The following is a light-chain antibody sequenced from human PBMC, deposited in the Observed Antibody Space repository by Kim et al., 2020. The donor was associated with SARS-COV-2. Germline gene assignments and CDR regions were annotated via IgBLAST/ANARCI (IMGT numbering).Light chain of an antibody. Sequence: GQKVTISCSGSSSNIGNNYISWYQQLPGTATKLLMYDNNKRPSVIPDRFSGSKSGTSATLGITGLQTGDEADYYCGTWDSSLSALVFGGGTKLTVL. CDR3: GTWDSSLSALV. CDR1: SSNIGNNY. V-gene: IGLV1-51*01. J-gene: IGLJ2*01. CDR2: DNN.